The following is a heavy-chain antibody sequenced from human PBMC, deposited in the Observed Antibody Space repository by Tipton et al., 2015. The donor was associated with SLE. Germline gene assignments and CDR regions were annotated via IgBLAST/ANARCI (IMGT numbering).Heavy chain of an antibody. CDR2: IYYSGST. CDR3: ARGLAAAALDY. V-gene: IGHV4-39*07. J-gene: IGHJ4*02. D-gene: IGHD6-13*01. Sequence: TLSLTCTVSGGSISSSSYYWGWIRQPPGKGLEWIGSIYYSGSTYYNPSLKSRVTISVDTSKNQFSLKLSSVTAADTAVYYCARGLAAAALDYWGQGTLVTVSS. CDR1: GGSISSSSYY.